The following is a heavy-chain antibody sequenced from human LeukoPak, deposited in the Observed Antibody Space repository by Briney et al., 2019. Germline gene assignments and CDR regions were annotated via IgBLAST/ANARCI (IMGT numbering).Heavy chain of an antibody. CDR3: AREREGYFDL. CDR1: VGSFSGYY. V-gene: IGHV4-34*01. Sequence: SETLSLTCAVYVGSFSGYYRSWIRQPPGKGLEWIGEINHSGSTNYNPSLKSRVSISVVTSKNQFSLKLSSVAAADTAVYYCAREREGYFDLWGRGTRVTVSS. J-gene: IGHJ2*01. CDR2: INHSGST.